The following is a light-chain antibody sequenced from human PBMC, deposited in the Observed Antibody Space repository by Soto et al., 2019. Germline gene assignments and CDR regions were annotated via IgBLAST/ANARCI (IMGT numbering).Light chain of an antibody. Sequence: ETVLTQSPATLSLSPGERATLSGRASQSVSRFLAWYQQKPGQAPRLLIYDASNRATGIPARFSGSGSGTDFTLTISSLEPEDFAVYYCQQRGNWPPITFGQGTRLDIK. CDR2: DAS. CDR1: QSVSRF. J-gene: IGKJ5*01. V-gene: IGKV3-11*01. CDR3: QQRGNWPPIT.